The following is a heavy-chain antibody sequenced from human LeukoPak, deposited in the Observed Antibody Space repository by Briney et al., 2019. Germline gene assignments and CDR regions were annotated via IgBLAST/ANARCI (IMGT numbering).Heavy chain of an antibody. CDR3: VRDAAYSAFNM. CDR1: GFAFNTYS. CDR2: ITTTSTSK. J-gene: IGHJ3*02. Sequence: GGSLRLSCAASGFAFNTYSMNWVRQAPGKGLQWVSSITTTSTSKYYADSVKGRFTIPRDNAKNSLYLRMDSLRDEDTAVYYCVRDAAYSAFNMWGQGTMVTVSS. V-gene: IGHV3-48*02. D-gene: IGHD4-11*01.